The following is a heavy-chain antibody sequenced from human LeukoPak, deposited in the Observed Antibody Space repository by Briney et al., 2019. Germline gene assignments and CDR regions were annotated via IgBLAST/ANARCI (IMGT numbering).Heavy chain of an antibody. V-gene: IGHV3-23*01. CDR2: ISGSGGST. CDR3: AKDLEVPYYYGSGSYYPAYYFYC. Sequence: GGSLRLSCAPSGFTFSSYAMSCVPHAPGKGREWVSAISGSGGSTYYADSVRGRFTISRDNSKNTLYLQMNSLRAEDTAVYYCAKDLEVPYYYGSGSYYPAYYFYCWGQGTLVTVSS. D-gene: IGHD3-10*01. J-gene: IGHJ4*02. CDR1: GFTFSSYA.